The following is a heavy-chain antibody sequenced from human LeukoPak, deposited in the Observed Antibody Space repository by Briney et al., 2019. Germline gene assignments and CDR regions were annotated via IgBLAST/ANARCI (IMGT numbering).Heavy chain of an antibody. CDR1: GFTFSSYD. D-gene: IGHD3-3*01. Sequence: QPGGSLRLSCAASGFTFSSYDMHWVRQATGKGLEWVSAIGTAGDTYYPGSVKGRFTISRENAKNSLYLQMNSLRAGDTAVYYCARGGYYSDYYFDYWGQGTLVTVSS. CDR2: IGTAGDT. J-gene: IGHJ4*02. V-gene: IGHV3-13*01. CDR3: ARGGYYSDYYFDY.